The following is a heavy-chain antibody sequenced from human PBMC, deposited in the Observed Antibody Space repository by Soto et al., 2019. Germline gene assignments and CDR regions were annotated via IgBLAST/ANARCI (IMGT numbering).Heavy chain of an antibody. CDR2: INHSGSA. CDR1: GGSFSGYI. D-gene: IGHD3-10*01. Sequence: QVQIHQWGAGVLKPSETLSLTCAVNGGSFSGYIWTWIRQTPGKGLQWIGQINHSGSAVYNPSLKTRVTISIMSNNQFSLEMKSVSAADTTVYYCARVLSTVSPYSGGWYYVDSWGQGATVTVSS. CDR3: ARVLSTVSPYSGGWYYVDS. V-gene: IGHV4-34*01. J-gene: IGHJ4*02.